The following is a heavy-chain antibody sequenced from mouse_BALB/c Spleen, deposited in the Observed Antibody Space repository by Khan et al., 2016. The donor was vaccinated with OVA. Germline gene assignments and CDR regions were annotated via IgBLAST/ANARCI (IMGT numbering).Heavy chain of an antibody. V-gene: IGHV5-6*01. D-gene: IGHD4-1*01. CDR1: GFTFSSYG. CDR3: ASHLTGSFAY. CDR2: ISSGGDYT. J-gene: IGHJ3*01. Sequence: EVQLVESGGDLVKPGGSLKLSCAASGFTFSSYGMSWVRQTPDKRLEWVATISSGGDYTYYPDSVKGRFTISRDNVKNTLYLQMSSLKSEDTAMYYCASHLTGSFAYWGQGTLVTVSA.